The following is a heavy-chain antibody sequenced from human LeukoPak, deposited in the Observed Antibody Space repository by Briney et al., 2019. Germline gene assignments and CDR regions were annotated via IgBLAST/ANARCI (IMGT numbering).Heavy chain of an antibody. CDR3: ARGRTDTYWFDP. J-gene: IGHJ5*02. Sequence: SVKVSCKASGGTFSSYAISWVRQAPGQGLEWMGGIIPIFGTANYAQKFQGRVTITADESTSTAYMELSSLRSEDTAVYYCARGRTDTYWFDPWGQGTLVTVSS. D-gene: IGHD1-14*01. CDR2: IIPIFGTA. CDR1: GGTFSSYA. V-gene: IGHV1-69*13.